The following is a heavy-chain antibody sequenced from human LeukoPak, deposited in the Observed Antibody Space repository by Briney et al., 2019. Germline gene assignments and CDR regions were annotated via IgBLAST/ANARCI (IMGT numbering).Heavy chain of an antibody. CDR2: INHSGST. Sequence: NPSETLSLTCAVYGGSFSGYYWSWIRQPPGKGLEWIGEINHSGSTNYNPSLKSRVTISVDTSKNQFSLKLSSVTAADTAVYYCARLCYDSSGYYFAYFDYWGQGTLVTVSS. V-gene: IGHV4-34*01. J-gene: IGHJ4*02. CDR1: GGSFSGYY. D-gene: IGHD3-22*01. CDR3: ARLCYDSSGYYFAYFDY.